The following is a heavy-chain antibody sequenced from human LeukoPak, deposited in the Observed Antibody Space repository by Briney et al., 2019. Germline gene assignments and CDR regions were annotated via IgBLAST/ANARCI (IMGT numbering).Heavy chain of an antibody. CDR1: GFTFGSYA. CDR2: ISGSGGST. J-gene: IGHJ4*02. Sequence: PGGSLRLSCAASGFTFGSYAMSWVRQAPGKGLEWVSAISGSGGSTYYADSVKGRFTISRDNAKNSLYLQMNSLRAEDTAVYYCASIMLRYFDWANRGDFDYWGQGTLVTVSS. D-gene: IGHD3-9*01. V-gene: IGHV3-23*01. CDR3: ASIMLRYFDWANRGDFDY.